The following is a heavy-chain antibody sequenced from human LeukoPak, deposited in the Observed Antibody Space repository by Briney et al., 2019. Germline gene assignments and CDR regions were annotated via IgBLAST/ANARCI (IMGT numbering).Heavy chain of an antibody. Sequence: GGSLRLSCAASGFTFSSYWMSWVRQAPGKGLEWVAFIRYDGTNEYYADSVKGRFTISRDNSKNTLYLQMNSLRAEDTAIYYCAKGPIPCSSTSCPRSAFDIWGQGTMVTVSS. V-gene: IGHV3-30*02. CDR2: IRYDGTNE. D-gene: IGHD2-2*01. J-gene: IGHJ3*02. CDR1: GFTFSSYW. CDR3: AKGPIPCSSTSCPRSAFDI.